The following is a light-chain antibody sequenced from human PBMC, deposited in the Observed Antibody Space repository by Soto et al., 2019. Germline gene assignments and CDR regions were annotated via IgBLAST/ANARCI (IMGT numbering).Light chain of an antibody. CDR3: QQRSNWLWT. V-gene: IGKV3-11*01. CDR2: DAS. J-gene: IGKJ1*01. Sequence: EIVLTQSPATLSLSPGERATLSCRASQSVSSYLAWYQQKPGQAPSLLIYDASNRATGIPARFSGSGSGTDFTLTISSLEPEEFAVYYCQQRSNWLWTFGQGTKVEIK. CDR1: QSVSSY.